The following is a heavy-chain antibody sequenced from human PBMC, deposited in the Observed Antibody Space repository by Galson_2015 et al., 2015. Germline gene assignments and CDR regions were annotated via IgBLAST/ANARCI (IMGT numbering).Heavy chain of an antibody. CDR1: EFTFSSYR. J-gene: IGHJ3*02. CDR3: ARGGSSHWEDVFDI. CDR2: TKQDGSEK. D-gene: IGHD6-13*01. V-gene: IGHV3-7*04. Sequence: SLRLSCAASEFTFSSYRMSWVRQAPGKGLEWVANTKQDGSEKYYVDSVKGRFTISRDNAKNSLYLQMNSLRAEDTAVYYCARGGSSHWEDVFDIWGQGTMVTVSS.